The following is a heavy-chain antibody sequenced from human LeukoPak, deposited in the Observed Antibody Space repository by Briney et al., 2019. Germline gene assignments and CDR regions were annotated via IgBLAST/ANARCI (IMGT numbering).Heavy chain of an antibody. D-gene: IGHD4-17*01. J-gene: IGHJ3*02. V-gene: IGHV4-39*01. CDR3: ARTPFNYYGDYLTNAFDI. CDR1: GGSISSSSYY. Sequence: SETLSLPCTVSGGSISSSSYYWRWIRQPPGKGLVWIGCIYYSGSTYYNPSLKSRVTISVDTSKNQFSLKLSSVTAADTAVDYCARTPFNYYGDYLTNAFDIWGQGTMVTVSS. CDR2: IYYSGST.